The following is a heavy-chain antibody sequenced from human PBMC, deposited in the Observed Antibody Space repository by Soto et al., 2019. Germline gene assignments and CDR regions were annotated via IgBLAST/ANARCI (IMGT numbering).Heavy chain of an antibody. D-gene: IGHD3-10*01. CDR2: MYHSGST. J-gene: IGHJ4*02. CDR3: ARCRFAEPPADRSVKCYFDY. CDR1: GGSISSGGYS. V-gene: IGHV4-30-2*01. Sequence: PSETQSLTCTVSGGSISSGGYSWSWIRQPPGKGLEWIGYMYHSGSTYYNPSLKSRVTISIDRSKNQFSLKLSSVTAADTAVYYCARCRFAEPPADRSVKCYFDYWGQGTLVTVSS.